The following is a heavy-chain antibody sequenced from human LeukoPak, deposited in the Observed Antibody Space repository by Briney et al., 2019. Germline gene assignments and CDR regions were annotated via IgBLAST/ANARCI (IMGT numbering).Heavy chain of an antibody. V-gene: IGHV3-30*18. D-gene: IGHD6-13*01. CDR2: ISDDGSKK. Sequence: QPGRSLRLSWAASGFTFSSYGMHWVRQAPGKGLEWVAAISDDGSKKYYADSVKGRFTISRDNSKNTLYLQMNSPRPEDTAVYYCAKACGSSSGHYFDYWGQGTLVTVSS. CDR3: AKACGSSSGHYFDY. CDR1: GFTFSSYG. J-gene: IGHJ4*02.